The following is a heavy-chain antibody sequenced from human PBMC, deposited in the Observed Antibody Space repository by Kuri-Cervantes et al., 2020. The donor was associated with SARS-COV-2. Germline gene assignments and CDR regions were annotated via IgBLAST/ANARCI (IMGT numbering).Heavy chain of an antibody. D-gene: IGHD6-19*01. CDR2: IYYSGST. V-gene: IGHV4-31*02. J-gene: IGHJ3*02. Sequence: LRLSCTVSGGSISGSSYYWGWIRQPPGKGLEWIGYIYYSGSTYYNPSLKSRVTISVDTSKNQFSLKLSSVTAADTAVYYCASNQAVAGLFIAFDIWGQGTMVTVSS. CDR1: GGSISGSSYY. CDR3: ASNQAVAGLFIAFDI.